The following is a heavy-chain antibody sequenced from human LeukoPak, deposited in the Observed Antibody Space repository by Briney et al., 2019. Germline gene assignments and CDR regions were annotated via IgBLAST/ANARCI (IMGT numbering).Heavy chain of an antibody. D-gene: IGHD4-17*01. V-gene: IGHV3-74*01. CDR2: INSDGSST. J-gene: IGHJ6*02. CDR1: GFTLRSYW. CDR3: ARASGYGVDYYYGMDV. Sequence: GGSLRLSCADSGFTLRSYWMLWVRQAPVKGLVWVSRINSDGSSTSYADSVKGRFTISRDNAKNTLYLQMNSLRAEDTAVYYCARASGYGVDYYYGMDVWGQGTTVTVSS.